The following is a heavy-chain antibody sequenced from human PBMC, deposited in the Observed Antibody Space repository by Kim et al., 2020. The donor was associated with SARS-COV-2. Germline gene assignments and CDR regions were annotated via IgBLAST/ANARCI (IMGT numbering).Heavy chain of an antibody. CDR3: ARAGYYDLSGYFFDY. Sequence: TPALTMRLTISVDTSKNQFSLRLSSVTAADTAVYYCARAGYYDLSGYFFDYWGQGTLITVSA. J-gene: IGHJ4*02. D-gene: IGHD3-22*01. V-gene: IGHV4-59*01.